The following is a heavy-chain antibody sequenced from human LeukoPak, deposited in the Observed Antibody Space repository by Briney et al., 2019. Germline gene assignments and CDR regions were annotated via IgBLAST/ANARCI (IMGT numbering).Heavy chain of an antibody. CDR2: IYYSGST. Sequence: SSETLSLTCTVSGGSFSSYYWNWMRQPPGKGLEWIGYIYYSGSTDYNPSLKSRVTISVDTSKNQFSLKLSSVTAADTAVYYCARRGSGTIFDYWGQGTLVTVSS. V-gene: IGHV4-59*08. J-gene: IGHJ4*02. CDR3: ARRGSGTIFDY. CDR1: GGSFSSYY. D-gene: IGHD3-10*01.